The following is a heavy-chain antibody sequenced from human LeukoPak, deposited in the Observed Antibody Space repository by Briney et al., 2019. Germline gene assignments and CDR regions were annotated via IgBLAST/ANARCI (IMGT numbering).Heavy chain of an antibody. J-gene: IGHJ4*02. Sequence: ASVKVSCKASGYTFTTFDINWVRQAPGQGLEWMGWMNSNSGNTDCAQKFQGRVTLTRTTAISKAYMELSGLRSEDTAVYYCARVVRSGWYEGVFDYWGQGTVVTVSS. D-gene: IGHD6-19*01. CDR3: ARVVRSGWYEGVFDY. CDR2: MNSNSGNT. CDR1: GYTFTTFD. V-gene: IGHV1-8*01.